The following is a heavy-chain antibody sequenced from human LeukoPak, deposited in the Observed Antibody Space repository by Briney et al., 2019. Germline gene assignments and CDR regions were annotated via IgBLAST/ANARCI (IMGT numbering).Heavy chain of an antibody. CDR3: ARDGGSRGWGVRASAFDI. J-gene: IGHJ3*02. D-gene: IGHD3-16*01. Sequence: PSETLSLTCAVYGGSFSGYYWSWIRQPPGKGLEWIGEINHSGSTNYNPSLKSRVTISVDTSKNQFSLKLSSVTAADTAVYYCARDGGSRGWGVRASAFDIWGQGTTVTVSS. CDR1: GGSFSGYY. CDR2: INHSGST. V-gene: IGHV4-34*01.